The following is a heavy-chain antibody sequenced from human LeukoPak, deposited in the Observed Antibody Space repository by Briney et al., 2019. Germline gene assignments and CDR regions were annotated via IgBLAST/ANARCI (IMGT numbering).Heavy chain of an antibody. J-gene: IGHJ3*02. D-gene: IGHD3-22*01. CDR1: GGSISSSSYY. CDR3: ARAPPLYYYDSSGYSDAFDI. Sequence: SETLSLTCTVSGGSISSSSYYWGWIRQPPGKGLEGIGSIYYSGSTYYNPSLKSRVTISVDTSKNQFSLNLSSVTAADTAVYYCARAPPLYYYDSSGYSDAFDIWGQGTMVTVSS. V-gene: IGHV4-39*07. CDR2: IYYSGST.